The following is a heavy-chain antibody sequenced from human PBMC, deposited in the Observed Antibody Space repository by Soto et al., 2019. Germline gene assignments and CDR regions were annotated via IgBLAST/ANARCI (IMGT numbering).Heavy chain of an antibody. CDR1: GGSISSSNW. D-gene: IGHD1-26*01. Sequence: PSETLSLTCTVSGGSISSSNWWSWVRQPPGKGLEWIGEIYHSGSTNYNPSLKSRVTISVDKSKNQFSLKLSSVTAADTAVYYCARDSPRIVGATTDYYYGMDVWGQGTTVTVSS. CDR2: IYHSGST. J-gene: IGHJ6*02. CDR3: ARDSPRIVGATTDYYYGMDV. V-gene: IGHV4-4*02.